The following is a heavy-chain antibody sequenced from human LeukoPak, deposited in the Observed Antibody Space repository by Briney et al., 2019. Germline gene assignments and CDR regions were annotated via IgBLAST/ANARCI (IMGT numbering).Heavy chain of an antibody. CDR1: GFSFDDYA. V-gene: IGHV3-9*03. D-gene: IGHD6-13*01. CDR3: AKGERYSSSWSYFDY. Sequence: GGSLRLSCAASGFSFDDYAMHWVRQAPGKGLEWVSGISWSSGSIGYADSVKGRFTISRDNAKNSLYLQMNSLRAEDMALYYCAKGERYSSSWSYFDYWGQGTLVTVSS. CDR2: ISWSSGSI. J-gene: IGHJ4*02.